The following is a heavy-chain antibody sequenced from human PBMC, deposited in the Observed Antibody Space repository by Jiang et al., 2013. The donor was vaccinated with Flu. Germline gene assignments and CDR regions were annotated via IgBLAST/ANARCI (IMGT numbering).Heavy chain of an antibody. CDR2: IYYSGST. Sequence: GLVKPSETLSLTCTVSGGSISSSSYYWGWIRQPPGKGLEWIGSIYYSGSTYYNPSLKSRVTISVDTSKNQFSLKLSSVTAADTAVYYCARRIYYYGSGTLALFDYWGQGTLVTVSS. CDR3: ARRIYYYGSGTLALFDY. CDR1: GGSISSSSYY. J-gene: IGHJ4*02. D-gene: IGHD3-10*01. V-gene: IGHV4-39*01.